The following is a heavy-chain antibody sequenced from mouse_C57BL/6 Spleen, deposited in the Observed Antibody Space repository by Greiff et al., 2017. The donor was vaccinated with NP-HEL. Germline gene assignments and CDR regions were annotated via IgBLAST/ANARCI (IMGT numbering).Heavy chain of an antibody. CDR2: INPNNGGT. CDR1: GYTFTDYY. V-gene: IGHV1-26*01. Sequence: EVQLQQSGPELVKPGASVKISCKASGYTFTDYYMNWVQQSHGKSLEWIGDINPNNGGTSYNQKFKGKATLTVDKSSSTAYMELRSLTSADSAVYDCAGGFAYWGQGTLVTVSA. J-gene: IGHJ3*01. CDR3: AGGFAY.